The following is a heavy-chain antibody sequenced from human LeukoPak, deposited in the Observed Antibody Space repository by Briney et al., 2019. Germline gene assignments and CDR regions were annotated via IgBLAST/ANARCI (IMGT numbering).Heavy chain of an antibody. Sequence: GGSLRLSCAASGLTFSSYAMHWVRQAPGKGLEWVALISYDGSNKYYADSVKGRFTISRDNSKNTLYLQLNSLRAEDTAVYYCARGDCSSTSCYEGGLHFYYYAMDVWGQGTTVTVSS. CDR2: ISYDGSNK. CDR1: GLTFSSYA. D-gene: IGHD2-2*01. V-gene: IGHV3-30-3*01. J-gene: IGHJ6*02. CDR3: ARGDCSSTSCYEGGLHFYYYAMDV.